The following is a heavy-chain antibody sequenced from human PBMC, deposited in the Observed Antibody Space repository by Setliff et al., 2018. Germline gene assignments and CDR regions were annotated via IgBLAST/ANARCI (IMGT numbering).Heavy chain of an antibody. CDR1: GGSFSGYY. J-gene: IGHJ3*02. Sequence: SETLSLTCAVYGGSFSGYYWSWIRQPPGKRLEWIGEIIHSGSTNYNPSLKSRVTISMDTSKNQFSLKVPSVTAADTAVYYCARKGISALSGAFDMWGQGTMVTVSS. D-gene: IGHD1-26*01. V-gene: IGHV4-34*12. CDR2: IIHSGST. CDR3: ARKGISALSGAFDM.